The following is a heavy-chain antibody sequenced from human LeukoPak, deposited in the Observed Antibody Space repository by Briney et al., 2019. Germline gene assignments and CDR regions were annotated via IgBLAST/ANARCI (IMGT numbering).Heavy chain of an antibody. Sequence: GGSLRLSCAASGFTFSSYAMNWVRQAPGKGLEWVSVITLSGGRTYYADSVKGRCTISKDHSKNTLSLQMNSLRAEDTAVYYCAKTYSSGWDLPLAFNIWGQGTMVTVSS. CDR2: ITLSGGRT. V-gene: IGHV3-23*01. D-gene: IGHD6-19*01. CDR1: GFTFSSYA. J-gene: IGHJ3*02. CDR3: AKTYSSGWDLPLAFNI.